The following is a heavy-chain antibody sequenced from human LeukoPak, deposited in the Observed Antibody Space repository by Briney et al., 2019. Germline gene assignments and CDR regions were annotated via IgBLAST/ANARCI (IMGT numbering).Heavy chain of an antibody. CDR3: ARRGTLRYFDWSDGYRWFDP. D-gene: IGHD3-9*01. CDR1: GGSISSYY. V-gene: IGHV4-59*01. J-gene: IGHJ5*02. Sequence: SPSETLSLTCTVSGGSISSYYWSWIRQPPGKGLEYIGYIYYSGSTNYNPSLKSRVTISLDTSKNQFSLKLSSVTAADTAVYYCARRGTLRYFDWSDGYRWFDPWGQGTLVTVSS. CDR2: IYYSGST.